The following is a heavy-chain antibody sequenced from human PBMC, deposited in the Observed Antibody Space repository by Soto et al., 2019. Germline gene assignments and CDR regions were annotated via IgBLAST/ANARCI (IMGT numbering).Heavy chain of an antibody. D-gene: IGHD3-3*01. J-gene: IGHJ6*03. CDR2: IDDTGST. V-gene: IGHV4-59*01. CDR3: ARGVLEWLLRDSYYYYMDV. Sequence: SETLSLTCTVSGDSISSSYWNWTRQAPGKGLEWIGYIDDTGSTNYNPSLKSRVTLSVDPSNNQYSLKLSSVTAADTAVYYCARGVLEWLLRDSYYYYMDVWGKGTTVTGSS. CDR1: GDSISSSY.